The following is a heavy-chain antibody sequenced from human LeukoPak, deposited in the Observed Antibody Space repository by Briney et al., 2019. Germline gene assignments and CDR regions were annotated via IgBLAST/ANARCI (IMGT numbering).Heavy chain of an antibody. Sequence: PSETLSLTCTVSGYSISSGYYWSWIRQPPGKGLEWIGYIYYSGSTNYNPSLKSRVTISVDTSKNQFSLKLSSVTAAGTAVYYCARSRSIAAAGGYYYYYYMDVWGKGTTVTISS. CDR3: ARSRSIAAAGGYYYYYYMDV. CDR1: GYSISSGYY. J-gene: IGHJ6*03. CDR2: IYYSGST. D-gene: IGHD6-13*01. V-gene: IGHV4-61*01.